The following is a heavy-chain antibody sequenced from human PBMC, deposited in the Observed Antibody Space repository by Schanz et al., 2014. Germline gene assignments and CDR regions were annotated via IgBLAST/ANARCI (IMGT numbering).Heavy chain of an antibody. V-gene: IGHV3-11*01. J-gene: IGHJ4*02. CDR2: ISGSATTI. D-gene: IGHD1-26*01. CDR3: ARRRWDTLYVGYYFDY. Sequence: QVQLVESGGGLVKPGGSLRLSCAASGFTFSDYYMSWIRQAPGKGLEWVSYISGSATTIYYADSVKGRFTISRDNANNSLYLQLHILSPEDTAVYYCARRRWDTLYVGYYFDYWGQGTLVTVSS. CDR1: GFTFSDYY.